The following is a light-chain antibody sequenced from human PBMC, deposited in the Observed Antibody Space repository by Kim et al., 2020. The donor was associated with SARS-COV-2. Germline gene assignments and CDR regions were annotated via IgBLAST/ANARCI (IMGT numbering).Light chain of an antibody. CDR3: SAWDSSLDAVV. CDR1: SNNVGNQG. CDR2: RNN. Sequence: QAGLTQPPSVSKGLRQTATLTCTGNSNNVGNQGASWLQQHQGHPPKLLSYRNNNRPSGISERLSASRSGNTASLTITGLQSEDEADYYCSAWDSSLDAVVFGGGTQLTVL. V-gene: IGLV10-54*01. J-gene: IGLJ2*01.